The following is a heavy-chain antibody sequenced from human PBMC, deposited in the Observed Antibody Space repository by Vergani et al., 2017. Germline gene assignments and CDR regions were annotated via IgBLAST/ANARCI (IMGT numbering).Heavy chain of an antibody. CDR2: IYHSGST. CDR3: ARVRILYGDYVGYFDY. Sequence: QVQLQESGPGLVKPPGTLSLTCAVSGDSISSSNWWSWVRQPPGKGLEWIGEIYHSGSTNYNPSLKSRVTISVDKSKNQFSLKLSSVTAADTAVYYCARVRILYGDYVGYFDYWGQGTLVTVSS. J-gene: IGHJ4*02. CDR1: GDSISSSNW. V-gene: IGHV4-4*03. D-gene: IGHD4-17*01.